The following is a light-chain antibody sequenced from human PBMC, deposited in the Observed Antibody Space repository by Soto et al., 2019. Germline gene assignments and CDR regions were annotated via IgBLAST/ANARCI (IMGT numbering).Light chain of an antibody. J-gene: IGKJ3*01. CDR2: DAS. CDR1: QSVSSY. CDR3: QQRSNWPRRT. Sequence: EIVLTQSPATLSLSPRERATLSCRASQSVSSYLAWYQQKPGQAPRLLIYDASNRATGIPARFSGSASGTDFTLTISSLEPEDFAVYYCQQRSNWPRRTFGPGTKVAIK. V-gene: IGKV3-11*01.